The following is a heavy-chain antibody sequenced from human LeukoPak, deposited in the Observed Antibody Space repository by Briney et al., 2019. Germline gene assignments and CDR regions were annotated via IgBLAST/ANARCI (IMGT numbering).Heavy chain of an antibody. CDR2: MNPNNGNT. CDR3: ARDDGNLYGLDV. CDR1: GYTFTSYD. D-gene: IGHD4-23*01. V-gene: IGHV1-8*01. Sequence: ASVKVSCKASGYTFTSYDIDWVRQATGQGLEWMGWMNPNNGNTGYAQKFQGRVTMTRNTAITTAYMELSSLKVEDTAVYYCARDDGNLYGLDVWGQGTTVTVSS. J-gene: IGHJ6*02.